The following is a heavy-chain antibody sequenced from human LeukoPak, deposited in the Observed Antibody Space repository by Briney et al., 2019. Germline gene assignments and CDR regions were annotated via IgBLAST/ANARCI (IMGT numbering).Heavy chain of an antibody. D-gene: IGHD2-2*02. CDR2: IIPIFGTA. CDR3: AIARSYYCSSTRCYMPLYFQH. J-gene: IGHJ1*01. V-gene: IGHV1-69*05. Sequence: SVKVSCKASGGTFSSYAINWVRQAPGQGLEWMGGIIPIFGTANYAQKFQGRVTITTDESTSTAYMELSSLRSEKSAVYYCAIARSYYCSSTRCYMPLYFQHWGQGTLVTVSS. CDR1: GGTFSSYA.